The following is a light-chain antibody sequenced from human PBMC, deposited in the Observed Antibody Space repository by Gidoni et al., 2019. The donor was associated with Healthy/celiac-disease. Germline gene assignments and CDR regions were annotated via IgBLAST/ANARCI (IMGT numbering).Light chain of an antibody. Sequence: DILMTQSSSPPSAAVRDRVTITCRGSQSISSYLNWYQQKPGKAPKLLIYAASTLQSGVPSRFSGSGSGTDFTLTISSVDPKDFATYYCQQSYTTPLTFGGGTKVEIK. CDR2: AAS. V-gene: IGKV1-39*01. CDR3: QQSYTTPLT. J-gene: IGKJ4*01. CDR1: QSISSY.